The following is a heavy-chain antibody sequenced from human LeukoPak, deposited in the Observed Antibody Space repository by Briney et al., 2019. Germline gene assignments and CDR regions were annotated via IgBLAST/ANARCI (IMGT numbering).Heavy chain of an antibody. CDR3: ARLKFGSGSYRSNYFDY. J-gene: IGHJ4*02. Sequence: KPSETLSLTCTVSGGSIRSYYWSWIRQPPGKGLEWIGYMHHSGSTKHNPYLKSRVTISVDTSKSQFSLKLSSATAADTAVYYCARLKFGSGSYRSNYFDYWGQGTLVTVSS. D-gene: IGHD3-10*01. V-gene: IGHV4-59*08. CDR2: MHHSGST. CDR1: GGSIRSYY.